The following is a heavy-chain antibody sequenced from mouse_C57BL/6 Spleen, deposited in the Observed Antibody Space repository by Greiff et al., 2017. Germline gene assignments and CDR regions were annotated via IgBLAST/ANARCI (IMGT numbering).Heavy chain of an antibody. Sequence: VQLQQPGTELVKPGASVKLSCKASGYTFTSYWMHWVKQRPGQGLEWIGNINPSNGGTNYNEKFKSKATLTVDKSSSTAYMQLSSLTSEDSAVYYCARLGYYGSSYDWYFDVWGTWTTVTVSS. CDR3: ARLGYYGSSYDWYFDV. D-gene: IGHD1-1*01. CDR1: GYTFTSYW. V-gene: IGHV1-53*01. CDR2: INPSNGGT. J-gene: IGHJ1*03.